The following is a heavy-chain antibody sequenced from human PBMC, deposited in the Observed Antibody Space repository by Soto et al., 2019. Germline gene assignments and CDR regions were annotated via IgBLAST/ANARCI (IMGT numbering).Heavy chain of an antibody. J-gene: IGHJ4*02. CDR2: INPRNGDA. Sequence: ASVKVSCKASGYTFTDYNLHWVRQAPGQGLEWMGSINPRNGDAVSAQKFQARVTMTRAASITTAYMELIRLTSPDTAVYYCARHLFTSGSDYFDDWVQGTLVTVSS. CDR3: ARHLFTSGSDYFDD. CDR1: GYTFTDYN. D-gene: IGHD1-1*01. V-gene: IGHV1-2*02.